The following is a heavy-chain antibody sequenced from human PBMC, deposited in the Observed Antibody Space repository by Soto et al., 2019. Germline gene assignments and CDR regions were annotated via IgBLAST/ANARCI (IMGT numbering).Heavy chain of an antibody. D-gene: IGHD3-22*01. Sequence: PSETLSLTCVVSTYSISSGYYWGWIRQSPGKGLEWIGTIYHSGTTYYNPSLKSRVTISVDTSKNQFSLKLSSVTAADTAVYYCATQGGYYDSSGYRFWGQGTLVTVSS. J-gene: IGHJ4*02. CDR3: ATQGGYYDSSGYRF. V-gene: IGHV4-38-2*01. CDR1: TYSISSGYY. CDR2: IYHSGTT.